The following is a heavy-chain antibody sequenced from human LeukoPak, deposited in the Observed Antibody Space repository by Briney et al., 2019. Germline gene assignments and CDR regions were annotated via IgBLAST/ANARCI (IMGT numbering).Heavy chain of an antibody. V-gene: IGHV3-23*01. D-gene: IGHD4-11*01. CDR3: ARGSAVTANNFDF. CDR1: GFTFSSYA. CDR2: ISGSGGST. J-gene: IGHJ4*02. Sequence: GSLRLSCAASGFTFSSYAMSWVRQAPGKGLEWVSAISGSGGSTYYADSVKGRFTISRDNAKNSLYLQMNSLRAEDTAVYYCARGSAVTANNFDFWGQGTLVTVSS.